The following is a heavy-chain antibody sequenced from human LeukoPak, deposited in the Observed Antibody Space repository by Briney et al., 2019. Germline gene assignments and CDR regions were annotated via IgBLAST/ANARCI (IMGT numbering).Heavy chain of an antibody. CDR2: IYYSGST. Sequence: SETLSLTCTVSGGSISSSSYYWGWIRQPPGKGLEWIGSIYYSGSTYYNPSLKSRVTISVDTSKNQFSLKLSSVTAADTAVYYCARHSPGGMAYYYDSSGYSFQTFDIWGQGTMVTVSS. D-gene: IGHD3-22*01. CDR1: GGSISSSSYY. CDR3: ARHSPGGMAYYYDSSGYSFQTFDI. J-gene: IGHJ3*02. V-gene: IGHV4-39*01.